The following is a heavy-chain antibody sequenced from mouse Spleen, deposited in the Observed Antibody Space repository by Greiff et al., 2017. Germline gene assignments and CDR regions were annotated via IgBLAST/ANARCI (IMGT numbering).Heavy chain of an antibody. J-gene: IGHJ3*01. CDR2: IRSKSNNYAT. V-gene: IGHV10-1*02. CDR3: VRPPLYYDYEGWFAY. CDR1: GFTFNTYA. Sequence: EVQLVESGGGLVQPKGSLKLSCAASGFTFNTYAMNWVRQAPGKGLEWVARIRSKSNNYATYYADSVKDRFTISRDDSQSMLYLQMNNLKTEDTAMYYCVRPPLYYDYEGWFAYWGQGTLVTVSA. D-gene: IGHD2-4*01.